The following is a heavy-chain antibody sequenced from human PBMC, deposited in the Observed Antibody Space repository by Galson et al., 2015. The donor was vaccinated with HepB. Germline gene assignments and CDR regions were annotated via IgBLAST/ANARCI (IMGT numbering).Heavy chain of an antibody. V-gene: IGHV1-46*01. CDR1: GYTFTSYY. D-gene: IGHD3-10*01. J-gene: IGHJ3*02. CDR3: ARGGAGVESAFDI. Sequence: SVKVSCKASGYTFTSYYMHWVRQAPRQGLEWMGIINPSGGSTSYAQKFQGRVTMTRDTSTSTVYMELSSLRSEDTAVYYCARGGAGVESAFDIWGQGTMVTVSS. CDR2: INPSGGST.